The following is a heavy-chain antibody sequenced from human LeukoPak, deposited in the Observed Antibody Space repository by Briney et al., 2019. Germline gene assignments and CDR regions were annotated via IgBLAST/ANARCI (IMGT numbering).Heavy chain of an antibody. V-gene: IGHV4-4*02. J-gene: IGHJ4*02. Sequence: SETLSLTCAVSGAFITNSHWWSWARQPPGKGLEWIGEIYHSGTTNYNPSLKSRVTMSVDKSKNRFSLKLSSVTAADTAVYYCATYFYGEYGSYYFDYWGQGTLVTVSS. D-gene: IGHD4-17*01. CDR3: ATYFYGEYGSYYFDY. CDR1: GAFITNSHW. CDR2: IYHSGTT.